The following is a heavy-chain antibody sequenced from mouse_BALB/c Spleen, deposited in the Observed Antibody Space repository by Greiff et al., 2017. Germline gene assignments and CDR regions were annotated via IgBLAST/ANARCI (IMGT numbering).Heavy chain of an antibody. J-gene: IGHJ3*01. CDR3: TRSDGYYGFAY. D-gene: IGHD2-3*01. CDR2: INPSNGGT. V-gene: IGHV1S81*02. CDR1: GYTFTSYY. Sequence: QVQLKQPGAELVKPGASVKLSCKASGYTFTSYYMYWVKQRPGQGLEWIGGINPSNGGTNFNEKFKSKATLTVDKSSSTAYMQLSSLTSEDSAVYYCTRSDGYYGFAYWGQGTLVTVSA.